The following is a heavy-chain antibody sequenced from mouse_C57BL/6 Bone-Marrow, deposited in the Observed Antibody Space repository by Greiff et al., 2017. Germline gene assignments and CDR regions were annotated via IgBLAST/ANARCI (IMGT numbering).Heavy chain of an antibody. Sequence: EVKLQESGPGLVKPSQSLSLTCSVTGYSITSGYYWNWIRQFPGNKLEWMGYISYDGSNNYNPSLKNRISITRDTSKNQFFLKLNSVTTEDTATYYCARDGVPYYFDYWGQGTTLTVSS. CDR2: ISYDGSN. J-gene: IGHJ2*01. CDR3: ARDGVPYYFDY. CDR1: GYSITSGYY. V-gene: IGHV3-6*01.